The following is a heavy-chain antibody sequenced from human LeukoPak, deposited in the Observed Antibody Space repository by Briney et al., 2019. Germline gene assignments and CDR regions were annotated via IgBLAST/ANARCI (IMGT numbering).Heavy chain of an antibody. CDR1: GGSFSGYY. CDR3: ARHPQYYYGSGGPYYFDY. J-gene: IGHJ4*02. Sequence: SETLSLTCAVYGGSFSGYYWSWLRQPPGKGLEGLGEINHSGSTNYNPYRKSRVTISVDTSKNQFSLKLSSVTAADTAVYYCARHPQYYYGSGGPYYFDYWGQGTLVTVSS. V-gene: IGHV4-34*01. CDR2: INHSGST. D-gene: IGHD3-10*01.